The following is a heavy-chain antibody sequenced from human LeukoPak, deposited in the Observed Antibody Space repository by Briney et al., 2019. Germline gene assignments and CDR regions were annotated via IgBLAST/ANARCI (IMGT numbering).Heavy chain of an antibody. J-gene: IGHJ4*02. Sequence: ASVKVSCKASGYTFTSYGISWVRQAPGQGLEWMGWMNPNSGNTGYAQKFRGRVTMTRNTSISTAYMELSSLRSEDTAVYYCARGRGGDWGRFDYWGQGTLVTVSS. CDR1: GYTFTSYG. CDR3: ARGRGGDWGRFDY. V-gene: IGHV1-8*02. CDR2: MNPNSGNT. D-gene: IGHD2-21*02.